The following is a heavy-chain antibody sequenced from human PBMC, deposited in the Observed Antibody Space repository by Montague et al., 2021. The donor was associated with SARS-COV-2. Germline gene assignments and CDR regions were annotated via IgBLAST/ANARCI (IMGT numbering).Heavy chain of an antibody. CDR2: INHSGTT. D-gene: IGHD3-22*01. V-gene: IGHV4-34*01. J-gene: IGHJ6*03. CDR1: GESFSNYY. CDR3: ARGRIEVSMIVVVLTGASYYMDV. Sequence: SETLSLTCAVYGESFSNYYWTWIRQSPGKGLEWIAEINHSGTTNYNFNPSLRSRVTISVDTSKNQFSLKLHAVTAADTAVYYCARGRIEVSMIVVVLTGASYYMDVWGKGTTVTVSS.